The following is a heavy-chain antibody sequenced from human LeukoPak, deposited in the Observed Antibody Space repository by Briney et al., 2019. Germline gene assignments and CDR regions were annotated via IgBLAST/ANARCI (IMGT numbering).Heavy chain of an antibody. D-gene: IGHD2-15*01. V-gene: IGHV4-31*03. CDR2: IYYSGST. CDR3: ARADCSGGSCYSFDY. CDR1: GGSISSSNYY. Sequence: SETLSLTCTVSGGSISSSNYYWSWIRQHPGKGLEWIGYIYYSGSTYYNPSLKSRVTISVDTSKNQFSLKLSSVTAADTAVYYCARADCSGGSCYSFDYWGQGTLVTVSS. J-gene: IGHJ4*02.